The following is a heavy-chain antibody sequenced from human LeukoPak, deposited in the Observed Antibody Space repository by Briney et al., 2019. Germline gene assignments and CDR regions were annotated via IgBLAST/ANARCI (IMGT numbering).Heavy chain of an antibody. CDR1: GFTFRRNG. CDR3: AKEYSSGWYYFDN. Sequence: GRSLRLSCAASGFTFRRNGMHWVRQAPGKGLEWVAVISYDGSKEYYADSVKGRFTISRDNSRNTLYVQMNSLRAEDAAVYYCAKEYSSGWYYFDNWGQGTLVTVSS. D-gene: IGHD6-19*01. CDR2: ISYDGSKE. V-gene: IGHV3-30*18. J-gene: IGHJ4*02.